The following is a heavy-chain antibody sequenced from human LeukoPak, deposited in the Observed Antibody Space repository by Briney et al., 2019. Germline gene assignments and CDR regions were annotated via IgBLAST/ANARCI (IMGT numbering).Heavy chain of an antibody. V-gene: IGHV3-30*01. Sequence: PGGSLRLSCAASGFTFSSFPMHWVRQAPGKGLEWVAVISYDGSDKYYADSVKGRFTVSRDNSKNTLYLQMNSLGVEDTAVYYCARDKYYYDRRFDYWGQGTLVTVSS. J-gene: IGHJ4*02. CDR3: ARDKYYYDRRFDY. CDR1: GFTFSSFP. CDR2: ISYDGSDK. D-gene: IGHD3-22*01.